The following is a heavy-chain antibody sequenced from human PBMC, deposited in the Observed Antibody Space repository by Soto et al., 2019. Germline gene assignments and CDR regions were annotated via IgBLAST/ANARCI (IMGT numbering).Heavy chain of an antibody. Sequence: GESLKISCKGSGYSFAGYWIGWVRQMPGKGLDWIGVIYPGDSDTRYSPSFHGQVTISADKSISTAYLQWGSLKASDTAMYFCARLPGVRGVFDGFNVWGQGTMVTVSS. CDR1: GYSFAGYW. V-gene: IGHV5-51*01. J-gene: IGHJ3*01. CDR2: IYPGDSDT. CDR3: ARLPGVRGVFDGFNV. D-gene: IGHD3-10*01.